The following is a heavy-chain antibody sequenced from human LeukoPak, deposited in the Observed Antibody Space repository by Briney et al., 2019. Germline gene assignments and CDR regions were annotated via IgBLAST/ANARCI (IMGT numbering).Heavy chain of an antibody. V-gene: IGHV3-23*01. J-gene: IGHJ4*02. CDR1: GFNFNKYD. Sequence: GGSLRLSCAASGFNFNKYDMTWARQAPGKGLEWVSTITGRSDKTYYTDSVKGRFVTSRDNSKDTLYLQMNSLRAEDTALYYCAKGGWLDDLCQGALVTVSS. CDR3: AKGGWLDD. D-gene: IGHD6-19*01. CDR2: ITGRSDKT.